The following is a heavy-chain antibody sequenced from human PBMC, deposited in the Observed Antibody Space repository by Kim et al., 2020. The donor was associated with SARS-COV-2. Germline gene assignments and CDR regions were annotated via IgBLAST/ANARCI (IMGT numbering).Heavy chain of an antibody. V-gene: IGHV3-9*01. J-gene: IGHJ6*02. CDR3: AKDLVRGYGMDV. Sequence: GNAYSVKGRFTISSDNAKNSLYLQMNSLRAEDTALYYGAKDLVRGYGMDVWGQGTTVTVSS. D-gene: IGHD3-10*01.